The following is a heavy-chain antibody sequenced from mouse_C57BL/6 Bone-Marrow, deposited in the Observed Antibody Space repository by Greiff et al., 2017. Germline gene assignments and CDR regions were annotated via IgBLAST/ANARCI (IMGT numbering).Heavy chain of an antibody. J-gene: IGHJ4*01. CDR2: IDPENGDT. Sequence: VQLQQSGAELVRPGASVKLSCTASGFNITDDYMHWVKQRPEQGLEWIGWIDPENGDTEYASKFQGKATITADTSSNTAYLQLSSLTSEDTAVYYCTTSGSSPDYAMDYWGQGTSVTVSS. CDR1: GFNITDDY. D-gene: IGHD1-1*01. V-gene: IGHV14-4*01. CDR3: TTSGSSPDYAMDY.